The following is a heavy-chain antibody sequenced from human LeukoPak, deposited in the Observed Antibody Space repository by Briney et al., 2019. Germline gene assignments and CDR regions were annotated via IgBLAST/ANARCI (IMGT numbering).Heavy chain of an antibody. D-gene: IGHD4-23*01. CDR2: ISGSGGST. Sequence: ASVKVSCKASGGTFSSYAMSWVRQAPGKGLEWVSAISGSGGSTYYADSVKGRFTISRDNSKNTLYLQMNSLRAEDTAVYYCAKDVSYGGHWGQGTLVTVSS. CDR1: GGTFSSYA. CDR3: AKDVSYGGH. J-gene: IGHJ4*02. V-gene: IGHV3-23*01.